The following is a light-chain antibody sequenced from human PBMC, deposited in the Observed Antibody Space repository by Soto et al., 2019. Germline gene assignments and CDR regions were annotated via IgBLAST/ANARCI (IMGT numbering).Light chain of an antibody. CDR2: WAS. V-gene: IGKV4-1*01. CDR1: QSVFSNSNNKKY. CDR3: HQYYSTPWT. Sequence: DIVMTQSADSLAVSLGERATINCKSSQSVFSNSNNKKYLAWYQQKPGQPPKLLIHWASIRESGVPDRFSGSGSGTDFTLTINSLQAEDVAVYYFHQYYSTPWTFGQWTKVEIK. J-gene: IGKJ1*01.